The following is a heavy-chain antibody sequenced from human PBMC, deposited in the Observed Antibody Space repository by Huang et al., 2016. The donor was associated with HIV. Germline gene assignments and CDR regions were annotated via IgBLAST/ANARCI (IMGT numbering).Heavy chain of an antibody. V-gene: IGHV4-59*11. J-gene: IGHJ4*02. CDR1: GGSISTHY. CDR2: IDYSGST. D-gene: IGHD3-3*01. Sequence: QVQLQESGPGLVKPSETLSLTCTVSGGSISTHYWSWIRQPAVKGLEWIGSIDYSGSTNYRPYLKSRVTLLLDTSKNQFSLRVNSVTAADTAMYYCARDHHDFWRGYRRMYFFDHWGQGTLVTVSS. CDR3: ARDHHDFWRGYRRMYFFDH.